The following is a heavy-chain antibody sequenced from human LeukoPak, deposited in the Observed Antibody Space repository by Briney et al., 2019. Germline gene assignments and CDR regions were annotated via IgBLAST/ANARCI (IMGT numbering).Heavy chain of an antibody. CDR3: GRLRSLDQ. J-gene: IGHJ4*02. CDR2: ISYDGDYK. CDR1: GFTFSSYS. D-gene: IGHD5-24*01. Sequence: PGGSLRLSCAASGFTFSSYSMHWVRQAPGKGLEWVAVISYDGDYKFYGDSVKGRFTISRDNAKKSLYLHMSSLRVEDTAVYFCGRLRSLDQWGQGTLVTVSS. V-gene: IGHV3-30*04.